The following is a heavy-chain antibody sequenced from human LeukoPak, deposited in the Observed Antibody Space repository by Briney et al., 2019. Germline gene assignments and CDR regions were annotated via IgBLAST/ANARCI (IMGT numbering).Heavy chain of an antibody. CDR3: ALIAVAEGFDY. J-gene: IGHJ4*02. CDR2: ISYDGSNK. CDR1: GFTFSSYW. V-gene: IGHV3-30*03. D-gene: IGHD6-19*01. Sequence: GGSLRLSCAASGFTFSSYWMSWVRQAPGKGLEWVAVISYDGSNKYYADSVKGRFTISRDNSKNTLYLQMNSLRAEDTAVYYCALIAVAEGFDYWGQGALVTVSS.